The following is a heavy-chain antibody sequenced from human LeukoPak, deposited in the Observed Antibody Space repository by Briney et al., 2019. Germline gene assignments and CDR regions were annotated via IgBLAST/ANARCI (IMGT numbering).Heavy chain of an antibody. V-gene: IGHV1-18*01. D-gene: IGHD3-3*01. CDR1: GYTFTSYG. Sequence: GASVKVSCKASGYTFTSYGISWVRQAPGQGLEWMGWISAYNGNTNYAQKLQGRVTMTTDTSTSTAYMELRSLRSDDTAVYYCARATAGPFWSGYSTGPFDYWGQGTQVTVSS. CDR3: ARATAGPFWSGYSTGPFDY. CDR2: ISAYNGNT. J-gene: IGHJ4*02.